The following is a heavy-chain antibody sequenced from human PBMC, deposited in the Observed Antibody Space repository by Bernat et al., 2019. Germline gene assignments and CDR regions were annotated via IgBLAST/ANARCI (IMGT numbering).Heavy chain of an antibody. Sequence: EVQLVESGGGLVQPGRSLRLSCTASGFTFGDYAMSWFRQAPGKGLEWVGFIRSKAYGGTTEYDASVKGRFTISRDDSKSIAYLQMNSLKTEDTAVYYCTRVGPYCGGDCYDNWFDPWGQGTLVTVSS. D-gene: IGHD2-21*02. J-gene: IGHJ5*02. CDR1: GFTFGDYA. CDR3: TRVGPYCGGDCYDNWFDP. CDR2: IRSKAYGGTT. V-gene: IGHV3-49*03.